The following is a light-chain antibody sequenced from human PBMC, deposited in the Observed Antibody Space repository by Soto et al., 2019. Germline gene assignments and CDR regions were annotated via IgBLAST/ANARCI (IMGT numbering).Light chain of an antibody. CDR3: QHYGSSPYT. CDR2: AAS. CDR1: QSVPSWY. V-gene: IGKV3-20*01. Sequence: EIVLTQSPGTLSLSPGERATLSCRASQSVPSWYLAWYQQKPGQAPRLLIYAASSRATGVPDRFSGRGSGTDFTLTISRLEPEDFAVYYCQHYGSSPYTFGRGTKLEIK. J-gene: IGKJ2*01.